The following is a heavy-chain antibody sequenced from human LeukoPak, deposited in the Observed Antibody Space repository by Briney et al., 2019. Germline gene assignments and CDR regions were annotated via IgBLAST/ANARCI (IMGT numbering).Heavy chain of an antibody. CDR1: GYTFTSYG. D-gene: IGHD3-9*01. J-gene: IGHJ4*02. CDR2: ISAYNGNT. CDR3: ARGGHDILTGYLFD. Sequence: GASVKVSCKASGYTFTSYGISWVRQAPGQGLEWMGWISAYNGNTNYAQKVQGRVTMTKDTSTSTAYMELRSLRSDDTAVYYCARGGHDILTGYLFDWGQGTLVTVSS. V-gene: IGHV1-18*01.